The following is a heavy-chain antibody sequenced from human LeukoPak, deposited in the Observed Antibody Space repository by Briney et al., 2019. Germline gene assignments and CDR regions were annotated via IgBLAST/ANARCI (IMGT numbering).Heavy chain of an antibody. CDR3: ARRTGAAAVDY. Sequence: SETLSLTCTVSGGSISSYYWSWIRQPPGKGLEWIGYIYYSVSTNYNPSLKSRVTISVDTSKNQFSLKLSSVTAADTAVYYCARRTGAAAVDYWGQGTLVTVSS. D-gene: IGHD6-13*01. CDR2: IYYSVST. V-gene: IGHV4-59*01. J-gene: IGHJ4*02. CDR1: GGSISSYY.